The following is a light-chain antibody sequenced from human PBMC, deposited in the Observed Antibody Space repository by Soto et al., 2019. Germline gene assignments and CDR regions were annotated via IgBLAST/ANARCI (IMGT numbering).Light chain of an antibody. Sequence: QSALTQPASVSGSPGQSITISCTGTSSDVGSYNLVSWYQHLPGKAPKLMIFEVTKRPSGVSTRFSGSKSGNTASLTISGLQAEDEADYYCSSHAGSSIFVVFGGGTKLTVL. V-gene: IGLV2-23*02. CDR3: SSHAGSSIFVV. CDR1: SSDVGSYNL. CDR2: EVT. J-gene: IGLJ2*01.